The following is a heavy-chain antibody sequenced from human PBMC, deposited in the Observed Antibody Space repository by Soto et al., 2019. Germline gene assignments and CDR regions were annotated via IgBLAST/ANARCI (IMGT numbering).Heavy chain of an antibody. CDR1: GFTFSNYA. D-gene: IGHD3-10*01. CDR2: ISGSGGST. V-gene: IGHV3-23*01. Sequence: GGSLRLSCAASGFTFSNYAMSWVRQAPGKGLEWVSSISGSGGSTFYADSVKGRFTISRDNSKNTLYVQVNSLRAEDTALYYCAKFYYGAGTFFEYWGQGTLVTVSS. J-gene: IGHJ4*02. CDR3: AKFYYGAGTFFEY.